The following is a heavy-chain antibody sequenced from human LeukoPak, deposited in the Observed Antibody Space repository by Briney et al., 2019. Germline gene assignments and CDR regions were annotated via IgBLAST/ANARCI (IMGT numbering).Heavy chain of an antibody. Sequence: PGGSLRLSCAASGFTFSSYNMHWVRQAPGKGLEWVSSIVGSGISIYYADSVKGRFTISRDNAKNSLSLQMSSLRAEDTAVYYCASQMGPEYWGQGALVTVSS. CDR2: IVGSGISI. V-gene: IGHV3-21*01. J-gene: IGHJ4*02. CDR1: GFTFSSYN. D-gene: IGHD2-8*01. CDR3: ASQMGPEY.